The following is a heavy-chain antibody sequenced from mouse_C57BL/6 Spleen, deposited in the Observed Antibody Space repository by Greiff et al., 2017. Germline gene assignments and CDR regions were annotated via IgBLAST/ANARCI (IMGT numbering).Heavy chain of an antibody. CDR2: IDPSDSYT. CDR3: ARRHDGGAWFAY. V-gene: IGHV1-69*01. CDR1: GYTFTSYW. D-gene: IGHD1-2*01. Sequence: QVQLQQPGAELVMPGASVKLSCKASGYTFTSYWMHWVKQRPGQGLEWIGEIDPSDSYTNYNQKFKGKSTLTVDKSSSTAYMQLSSLTSEDSAVYYCARRHDGGAWFAYWGKGTLVTVSA. J-gene: IGHJ3*01.